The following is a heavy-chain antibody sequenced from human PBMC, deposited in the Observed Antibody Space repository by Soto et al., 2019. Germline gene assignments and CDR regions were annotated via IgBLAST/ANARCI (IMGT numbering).Heavy chain of an antibody. CDR2: INHSGST. V-gene: IGHV4-34*01. D-gene: IGHD3-3*01. J-gene: IGHJ4*02. Sequence: QVHLQQWGAGLLKPSETLSLTCAVYGGSFIGYYWSWIRQPPGKGLEWIGEINHSGSTNYNPSLKSRFTISVDTSKSQFSLKLSSVTAADTAVYYCAATYYDFWSGYKILYYFDFWGQGTLVTVSS. CDR3: AATYYDFWSGYKILYYFDF. CDR1: GGSFIGYY.